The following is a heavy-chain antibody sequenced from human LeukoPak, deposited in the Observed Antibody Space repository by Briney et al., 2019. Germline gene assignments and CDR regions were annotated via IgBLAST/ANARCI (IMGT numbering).Heavy chain of an antibody. CDR3: AIAPDSSGYIFDY. J-gene: IGHJ4*02. V-gene: IGHV4-34*01. Sequence: PSETLSLTCAVYGGSFSGYYWSWIRQPPGKGLEWIGEINHSGSTNYNPSLKSRVTISVDTSKNQFSLKLSSVTAADTAVYYCAIAPDSSGYIFDYWGQGTLVTVSS. D-gene: IGHD3-22*01. CDR2: INHSGST. CDR1: GGSFSGYY.